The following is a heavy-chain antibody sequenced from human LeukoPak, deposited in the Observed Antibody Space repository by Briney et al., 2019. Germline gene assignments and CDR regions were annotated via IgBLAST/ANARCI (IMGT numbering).Heavy chain of an antibody. CDR3: ARDPGGVKDY. CDR2: IYYSGST. V-gene: IGHV4-30-4*01. D-gene: IGHD1-26*01. Sequence: SETLSLTCTVSGGSIGSGDYYWSWIRQPPGKGLEWIGYIYYSGSTYYNPSLKSRVTISVDTSKNQFSLKLSSVTAADTAVYYCARDPGGVKDYWGQGTLVTVSS. CDR1: GGSIGSGDYY. J-gene: IGHJ4*02.